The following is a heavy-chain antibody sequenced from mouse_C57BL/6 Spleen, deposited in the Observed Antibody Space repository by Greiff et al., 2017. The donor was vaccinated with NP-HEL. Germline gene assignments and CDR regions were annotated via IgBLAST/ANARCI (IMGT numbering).Heavy chain of an antibody. V-gene: IGHV1-52*01. CDR2: IDPSDSET. CDR1: GYTFTSYW. CDR3: ARAYSVFDY. D-gene: IGHD2-12*01. Sequence: QVQLQQPGAELVRPGSSVKLSCKASGYTFTSYWMHWVKQRPIQGLEWIGNIDPSDSETHYNQKFKDKATLTVEKSSSTAYMQRSSLTSEDSAVYYCARAYSVFDYWGQGTTLTVSS. J-gene: IGHJ2*01.